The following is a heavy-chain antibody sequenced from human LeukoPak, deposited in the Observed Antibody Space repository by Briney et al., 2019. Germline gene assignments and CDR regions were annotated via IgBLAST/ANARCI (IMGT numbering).Heavy chain of an antibody. V-gene: IGHV1-69*13. Sequence: SVKVSCKASGFVFTSYGFTWVRQAPGQGLEWMGGIIPIFGTANYAQKFQGRVTITADESTSTAYMELSSLRSEDTAVYYCARDSGGLYSSGWYWFDPWGQGTLVTVSS. CDR3: ARDSGGLYSSGWYWFDP. CDR1: GFVFTSYG. D-gene: IGHD6-19*01. J-gene: IGHJ5*02. CDR2: IIPIFGTA.